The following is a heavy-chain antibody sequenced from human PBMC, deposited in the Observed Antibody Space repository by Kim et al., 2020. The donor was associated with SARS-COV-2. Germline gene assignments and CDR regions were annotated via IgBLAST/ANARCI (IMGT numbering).Heavy chain of an antibody. CDR1: GFTFSSYA. CDR3: ARELGYYYGMDV. Sequence: GVSLRLSCAASGFTFSSYAMHWVRQAPGKGLEWVAVISYDGSNKYYADSVKGRFTISRDNSKNTLYLQMNSLRAEDTAVYYCARELGYYYGMDVWGQGTTVTV. J-gene: IGHJ6*02. CDR2: ISYDGSNK. V-gene: IGHV3-30-3*01. D-gene: IGHD3-16*01.